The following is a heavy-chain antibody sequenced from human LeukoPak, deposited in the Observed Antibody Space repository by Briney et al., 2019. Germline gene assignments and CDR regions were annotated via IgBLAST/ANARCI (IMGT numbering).Heavy chain of an antibody. V-gene: IGHV4-59*11. J-gene: IGHJ4*02. D-gene: IGHD6-6*01. CDR2: IYDTGNT. CDR1: GDSMNGLS. Sequence: SETLSLTCTVSGDSMNGLSWSWIRQSPGKGLEWIAYIYDTGNTNTSPSLKSRVTLSVDTSKKQFSLRLSSVTAADTAVYYCARGVRVGFSSYYFDYWGQGTLVTVSS. CDR3: ARGVRVGFSSYYFDY.